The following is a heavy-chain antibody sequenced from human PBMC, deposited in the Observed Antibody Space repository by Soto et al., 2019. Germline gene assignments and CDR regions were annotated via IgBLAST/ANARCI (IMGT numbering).Heavy chain of an antibody. V-gene: IGHV4-59*11. CDR3: ARDLWGYCGTDCYPLDV. J-gene: IGHJ6*02. D-gene: IGHD2-21*02. Sequence: SEPLSLTCTVSGCSISGHYWSWIRQPPGKGLEWIGYMYNTGSTVYNPSFTSRVTISVDTSKNQFSLKLNSVTAADTAVYYCARDLWGYCGTDCYPLDVWGQGTTVT. CDR1: GCSISGHY. CDR2: MYNTGST.